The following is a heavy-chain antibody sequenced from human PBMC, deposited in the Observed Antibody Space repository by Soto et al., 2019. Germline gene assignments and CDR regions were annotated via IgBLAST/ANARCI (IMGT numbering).Heavy chain of an antibody. CDR2: IYYSGST. CDR1: GGSISSRTYY. D-gene: IGHD1-26*01. J-gene: IGHJ5*02. Sequence: QLQLQESGPGLVKPSETLSLTCTVSGGSISSRTYYWGWIRQPPGKGLEWIGSIYYSGSTYYNPSLKSRVTISVDTSKTQCSLKLNSVTAADTAVYYCASPPGNYYGWFAPWGQGTLVTVSS. V-gene: IGHV4-39*01. CDR3: ASPPGNYYGWFAP.